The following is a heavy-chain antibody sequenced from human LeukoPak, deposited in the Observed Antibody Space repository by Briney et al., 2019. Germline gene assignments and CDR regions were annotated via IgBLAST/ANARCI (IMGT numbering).Heavy chain of an antibody. CDR2: MNPNSGNT. Sequence: ASVKASCKASGYTFTSYDINWVRQATGQGLEWMGWMNPNSGNTGYAQKFQGRVTMTRNTSISTAYMELSSLRSEDTAVYYCARSYYDFWSGYWGYYYYMDVWGKGTTVTVSS. CDR3: ARSYYDFWSGYWGYYYYMDV. CDR1: GYTFTSYD. J-gene: IGHJ6*03. V-gene: IGHV1-8*01. D-gene: IGHD3-3*01.